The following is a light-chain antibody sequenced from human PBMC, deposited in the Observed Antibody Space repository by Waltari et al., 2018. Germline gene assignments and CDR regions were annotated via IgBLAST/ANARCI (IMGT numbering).Light chain of an antibody. J-gene: IGKJ2*01. CDR2: DAS. V-gene: IGKV1-5*01. Sequence: DIQLTQSPSTLSASVGDRVTITCRASQGVTTWLAWYQQKAGKAPKLLIYDASIVQSGVPSRLSGGGSGTEFSLTINSLQPDDFATYYCQQYNDRVLTFGQGT. CDR3: QQYNDRVLT. CDR1: QGVTTW.